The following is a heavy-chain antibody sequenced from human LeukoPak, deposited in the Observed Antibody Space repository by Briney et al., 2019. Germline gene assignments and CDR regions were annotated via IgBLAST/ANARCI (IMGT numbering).Heavy chain of an antibody. CDR2: IYPGDSDT. Sequence: HGESLKISCKGSGYSFTSYWIGWVRQMPGKGLEWMGIIYPGDSDTRYSPSFQGQVAISADKSISTAYLQWSSLKASDTAMYYCARGGSNYRYYYYYYMDVWGKGTTVTVSS. CDR3: ARGGSNYRYYYYYYMDV. J-gene: IGHJ6*03. D-gene: IGHD4-11*01. CDR1: GYSFTSYW. V-gene: IGHV5-51*01.